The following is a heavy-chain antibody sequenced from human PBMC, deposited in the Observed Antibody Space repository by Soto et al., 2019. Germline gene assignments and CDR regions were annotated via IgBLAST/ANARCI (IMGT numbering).Heavy chain of an antibody. CDR1: GFTFSSYG. CDR2: IWYDGSNK. V-gene: IGHV3-33*01. Sequence: GGSLRLSCAASGFTFSSYGMHWVRQAPGKGLEWVAVIWYDGSNKYYADSVKGRFTISRDNSKNTLYLQMNSLRAEDTAVYYCARNGLDMTTVVMFATSTKKKYYGMDVWGQGTTVTVSS. CDR3: ARNGLDMTTVVMFATSTKKKYYGMDV. D-gene: IGHD4-17*01. J-gene: IGHJ6*02.